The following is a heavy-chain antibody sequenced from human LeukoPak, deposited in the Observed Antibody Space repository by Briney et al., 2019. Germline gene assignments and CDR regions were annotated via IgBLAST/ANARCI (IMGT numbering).Heavy chain of an antibody. Sequence: GGSLRLSCAASGFTFSSYSMNWVRQAPGKWLEWVSYISSSSSTIYYADSVKGRFTISRDNAKNSLYLQMNSLRAEDTAVYYCARDHLLFNGAVRYWGQGTLVTVSS. CDR2: ISSSSSTI. D-gene: IGHD6-19*01. J-gene: IGHJ4*02. CDR3: ARDHLLFNGAVRY. V-gene: IGHV3-48*01. CDR1: GFTFSSYS.